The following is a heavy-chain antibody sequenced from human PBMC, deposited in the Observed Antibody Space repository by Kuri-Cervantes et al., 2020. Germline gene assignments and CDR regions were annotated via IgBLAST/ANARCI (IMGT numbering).Heavy chain of an antibody. CDR1: GGSISSGDYY. V-gene: IGHV4-61*08. Sequence: SETLSLTCTVSGGSISSGDYYWSWIRQPPGKGLEWIGYIYYSGSTNYNPSLKSRVTISVDTSKNQFSLKLSSVTAADTAVYYCARGVASPNWFDPWGQGTLVTVSS. D-gene: IGHD2-15*01. J-gene: IGHJ5*02. CDR3: ARGVASPNWFDP. CDR2: IYYSGST.